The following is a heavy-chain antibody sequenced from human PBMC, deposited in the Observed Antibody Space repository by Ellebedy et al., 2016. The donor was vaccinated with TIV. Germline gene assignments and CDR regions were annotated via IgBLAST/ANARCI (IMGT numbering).Heavy chain of an antibody. CDR1: GFTFSDYY. CDR2: ISSSSSYT. V-gene: IGHV3-11*06. Sequence: GGSLRLSCAASGFTFSDYYMSWIRQAPGKGLEWVSYISSSSSYTNYADSVKGRFTISRDNAKNSLYLQMNSLRAEDTAVYYCARASSGSYYLDYYGMDVWGQGTTVTVSS. D-gene: IGHD1-26*01. CDR3: ARASSGSYYLDYYGMDV. J-gene: IGHJ6*02.